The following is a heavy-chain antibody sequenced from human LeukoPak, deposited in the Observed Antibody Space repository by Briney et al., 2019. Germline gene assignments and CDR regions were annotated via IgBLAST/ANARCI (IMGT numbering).Heavy chain of an antibody. CDR3: AKEGGCSSTSCKGGAVFGAFDI. CDR2: IRYDGSNR. Sequence: GGSLRLSCAASGFTFTSYGMHWVRQAPGKGLEWVAFIRYDGSNRNYADSVKGRFTISRDNSGNTLYLQMNSLRAEDTAVYYCAKEGGCSSTSCKGGAVFGAFDIWGQGTMVTVSS. D-gene: IGHD2-2*01. J-gene: IGHJ3*02. CDR1: GFTFTSYG. V-gene: IGHV3-30*02.